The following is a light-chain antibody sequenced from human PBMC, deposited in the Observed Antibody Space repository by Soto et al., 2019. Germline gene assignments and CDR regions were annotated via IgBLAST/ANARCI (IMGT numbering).Light chain of an antibody. V-gene: IGKV3-20*01. CDR1: QSVSSRY. CDR2: GAS. CDR3: QQYGRSPWT. Sequence: EIVLQQSTGTLSLYPGDTAAVPCSASQSVSSRYLAWYQQKPGQAPGLLIYGASSRATGIPDRFSGSGSGTDFTLTISRLEPEDFAVDYCQQYGRSPWTFGQGTKVEIK. J-gene: IGKJ1*01.